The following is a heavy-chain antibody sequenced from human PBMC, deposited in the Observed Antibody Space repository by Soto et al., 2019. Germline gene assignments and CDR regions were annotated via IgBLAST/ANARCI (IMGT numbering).Heavy chain of an antibody. V-gene: IGHV1-46*01. Sequence: QVQLVQSGAEVKKPGASVKVSCKASGYTFIHYYIHWVRQAPGQGLEWMAIINPNGGSTNYAQKFQGRVTMTSDTSTSTVSMELNSLGSDDTAVYFCARSLLQGDFWGQGTLVTVSS. CDR1: GYTFIHYY. D-gene: IGHD2-21*01. CDR3: ARSLLQGDF. J-gene: IGHJ4*02. CDR2: INPNGGST.